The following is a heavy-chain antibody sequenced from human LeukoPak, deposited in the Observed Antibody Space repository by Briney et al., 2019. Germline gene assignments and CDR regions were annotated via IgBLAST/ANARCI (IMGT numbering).Heavy chain of an antibody. J-gene: IGHJ4*02. Sequence: NPSETLFLTCTVSGGSISSGFWSWIRQPPGKGLEWIGYIYYSGSTNYNPSLKSRVTISIDTSKSQFSLKLSSVTAADTAVYYCARQAFCSGSSCNPFDYWGQGTLVTVSS. V-gene: IGHV4-59*08. D-gene: IGHD2-15*01. CDR1: GGSISSGF. CDR2: IYYSGST. CDR3: ARQAFCSGSSCNPFDY.